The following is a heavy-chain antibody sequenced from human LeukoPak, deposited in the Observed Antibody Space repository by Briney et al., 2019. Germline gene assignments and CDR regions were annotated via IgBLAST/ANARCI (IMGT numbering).Heavy chain of an antibody. CDR1: GFTFSSYA. CDR3: AKDQYYDYVWGSFRGAFDI. V-gene: IGHV3-23*01. Sequence: GGSLRLSCAASGFTFSSYAMSWVRQAPGKGLEWVSAISGSGGSTYYADSVKGRFTISRDNSKNTLYLQMNSLRAEDTAVYYCAKDQYYDYVWGSFRGAFDIWGQGTMVTVSS. D-gene: IGHD3-16*01. CDR2: ISGSGGST. J-gene: IGHJ3*02.